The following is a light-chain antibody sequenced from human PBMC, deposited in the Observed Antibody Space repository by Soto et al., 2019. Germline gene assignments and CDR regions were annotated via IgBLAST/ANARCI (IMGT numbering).Light chain of an antibody. CDR1: QSISGW. J-gene: IGKJ5*01. Sequence: DTPTTQSPSTLSASVGDRVIITCRASQSISGWLAWYQQKPGIAPKLLICDASNLETGVPSRFSGSGSGTDFTFTISSLQPEDIATYYCQQYDNLPITFGQGTRLEIK. CDR3: QQYDNLPIT. CDR2: DAS. V-gene: IGKV1-33*01.